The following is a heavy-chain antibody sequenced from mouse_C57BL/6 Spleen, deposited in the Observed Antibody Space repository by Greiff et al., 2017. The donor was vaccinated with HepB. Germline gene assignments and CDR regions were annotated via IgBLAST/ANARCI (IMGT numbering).Heavy chain of an antibody. Sequence: QVQLQQSGAELVRPGTSVKMSCKASGYTFTNYWIGWAKQRPGHGLEWIGDIYPGGGYTNYNEKFKGKATLTADKSSSTAYMQFSSLTSEDSAIYYCAREDYYGSSYVGYAMDYWGQGTSVTVSS. V-gene: IGHV1-63*01. D-gene: IGHD1-1*01. CDR1: GYTFTNYW. J-gene: IGHJ4*01. CDR2: IYPGGGYT. CDR3: AREDYYGSSYVGYAMDY.